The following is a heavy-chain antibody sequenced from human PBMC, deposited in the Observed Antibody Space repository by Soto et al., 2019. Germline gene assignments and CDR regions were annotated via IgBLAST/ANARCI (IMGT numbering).Heavy chain of an antibody. Sequence: GGSLRLFCAAAGFTFSSYWMHWVRQAPGKGLVWVSRINSDGSSTTHADSVKGRFTMSRDNAKNTLYLQMNSLRAEDTAVYYCVRDRGYSGYDNWGQGTLVTVSS. CDR2: INSDGSST. CDR1: GFTFSSYW. J-gene: IGHJ4*02. CDR3: VRDRGYSGYDN. V-gene: IGHV3-74*01. D-gene: IGHD5-12*01.